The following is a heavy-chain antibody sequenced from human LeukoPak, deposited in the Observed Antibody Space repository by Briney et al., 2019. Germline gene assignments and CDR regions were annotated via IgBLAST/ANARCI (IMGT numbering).Heavy chain of an antibody. V-gene: IGHV3-23*01. CDR1: GFTFSSYA. D-gene: IGHD3-3*01. CDR3: ARTYYDFWGGYHQTSYYYYYGMDV. CDR2: ISGSGGST. J-gene: IGHJ6*02. Sequence: GGSLRLSCAASGFTFSSYAMSWVRQAPGKGLEWVSAISGSGGSTYYADSVKGRFTISRDNSKNTLYLQMNSLRAEDTAVYYCARTYYDFWGGYHQTSYYYYYGMDVWGQGTTVTVSS.